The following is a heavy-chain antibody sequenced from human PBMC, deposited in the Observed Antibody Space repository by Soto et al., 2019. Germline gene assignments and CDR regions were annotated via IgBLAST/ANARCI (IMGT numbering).Heavy chain of an antibody. CDR1: GFTVSNNY. V-gene: IGHV3-53*01. CDR2: IYSGGYT. J-gene: IGHJ4*02. CDR3: GAQQGGGGY. Sequence: EVPLVESGGGLIQPGGSLRLSCAVSGFTVSNNYMSWVRQAPGKGLEGVSVIYSGGYTAYGDSVKGRFTISRDNSKKKLRTQMNNVRADDTAVYYCGAQQGGGGYWGQGTLVTVSS. D-gene: IGHD6-13*01.